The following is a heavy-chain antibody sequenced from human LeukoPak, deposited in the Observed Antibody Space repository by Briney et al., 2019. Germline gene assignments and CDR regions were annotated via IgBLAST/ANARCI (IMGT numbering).Heavy chain of an antibody. Sequence: SETLSLTCTVSGGSISSYYWSWIRQPPGKGLEWIGYIYYSGSTNYNPSLKSRVTISVDTSKNQFSLKLSSVTAADTAVYYCARHQGWRWLVLAGGWPDAFDIWGQGTMVTVSS. V-gene: IGHV4-59*08. D-gene: IGHD6-19*01. J-gene: IGHJ3*02. CDR1: GGSISSYY. CDR2: IYYSGST. CDR3: ARHQGWRWLVLAGGWPDAFDI.